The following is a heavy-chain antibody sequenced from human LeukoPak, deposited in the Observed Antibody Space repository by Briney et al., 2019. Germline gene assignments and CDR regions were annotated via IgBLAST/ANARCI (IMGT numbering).Heavy chain of an antibody. J-gene: IGHJ4*02. D-gene: IGHD3-22*01. CDR3: AKDDYYDTSGYRD. CDR1: GFTFSSYG. Sequence: GGSLRLSCAASGFTFSSYGMHWVRQAPGRGLEWVAVISYDVGKKYYADSVKGRFTISRDNSKNTLYLQMNSLRAEDTAVYYCAKDDYYDTSGYRDWGQGTLVTVSS. CDR2: ISYDVGKK. V-gene: IGHV3-30*18.